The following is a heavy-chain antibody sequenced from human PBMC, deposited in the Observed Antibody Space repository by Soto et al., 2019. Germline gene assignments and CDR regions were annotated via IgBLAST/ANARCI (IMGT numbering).Heavy chain of an antibody. CDR3: ARERTFGENNHNYMDV. V-gene: IGHV3-33*01. J-gene: IGHJ6*03. CDR1: AFTFSRHG. Sequence: QVQLVESGGGVVQPGGSLRLSCAASAFTFSRHGMHGVRQAPGKGLQWVGVIWSDGSNQRYAESVKGRLTISKDNSKNTLYLQMNSLRAEDTAVYYCARERTFGENNHNYMDVWGTGITVTVSS. CDR2: IWSDGSNQ. D-gene: IGHD3-10*01.